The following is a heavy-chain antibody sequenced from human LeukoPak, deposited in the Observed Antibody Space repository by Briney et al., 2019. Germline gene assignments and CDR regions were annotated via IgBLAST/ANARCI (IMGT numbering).Heavy chain of an antibody. CDR1: GGTLSSYA. CDR2: IIPIFGTA. CDR3: ARIGMVREPGSDY. J-gene: IGHJ4*02. V-gene: IGHV1-69*13. D-gene: IGHD3-10*01. Sequence: SVKVSCKASGGTLSSYAISWVRQAPGQGLEWMGRIIPIFGTANYAQKFQGRVTITADESTSTAYMELSSLRSEDTAVYYCARIGMVREPGSDYWGQGTLVTVSS.